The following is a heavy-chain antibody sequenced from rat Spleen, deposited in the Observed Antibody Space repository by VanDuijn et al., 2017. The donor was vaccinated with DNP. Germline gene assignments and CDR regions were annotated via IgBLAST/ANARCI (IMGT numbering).Heavy chain of an antibody. D-gene: IGHD4-3*01. V-gene: IGHV5-22*01. Sequence: EVQLMESGGGLVQPGRSLKLSCAASGFTFSDFYMAWVRQAPKKGLEWVATISTSGNRIYYPDSVTGRFTVSRDNARSNLYLQMNSLRSEDMATYYCVRWYNSGYYFDYWGQGVMVTVSS. CDR1: GFTFSDFY. CDR3: VRWYNSGYYFDY. CDR2: ISTSGNRI. J-gene: IGHJ2*01.